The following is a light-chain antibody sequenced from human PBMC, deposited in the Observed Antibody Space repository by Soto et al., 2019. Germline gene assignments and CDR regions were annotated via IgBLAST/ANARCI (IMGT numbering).Light chain of an antibody. CDR3: AAWDDSLNGLV. Sequence: QSVLTQPPSASGTPGQRVTISCSGSSSNIGSNTVNWYQQLPGTAPKLLIYNNNQRPSGVADRFSGSKSGTSASPAISGLQSEDEADYYCAAWDDSLNGLVFGTGTKLTVL. CDR2: NNN. J-gene: IGLJ1*01. CDR1: SSNIGSNT. V-gene: IGLV1-44*01.